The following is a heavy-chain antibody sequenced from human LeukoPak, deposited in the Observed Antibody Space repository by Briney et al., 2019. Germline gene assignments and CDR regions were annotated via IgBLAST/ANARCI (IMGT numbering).Heavy chain of an antibody. D-gene: IGHD2-2*01. CDR1: GYTFTGYY. Sequence: ASVKVSCKASGYTFTGYYMHWVRQAPGQGLEWMGWINPNSGGTNYAQKFQGRFTVTRDTSISTAYMELSRLRSDDTAVYYCARVSRDIVVVPASAFDYWGQGTLVTVSS. CDR3: ARVSRDIVVVPASAFDY. J-gene: IGHJ4*02. V-gene: IGHV1-2*02. CDR2: INPNSGGT.